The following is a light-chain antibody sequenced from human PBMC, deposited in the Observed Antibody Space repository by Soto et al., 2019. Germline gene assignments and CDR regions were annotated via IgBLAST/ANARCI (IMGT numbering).Light chain of an antibody. V-gene: IGKV3-11*01. CDR1: QSVSSY. Sequence: EIMLTQFPATLSLSPGERATLSCRASQSVSSYLAWYQQKPGQAPRLLIYDASNRATGIPARFSGSGSGTDFTLTISSLEPEDFAVYYCQQRSNWPLTFGGVTKVEIK. CDR2: DAS. CDR3: QQRSNWPLT. J-gene: IGKJ4*01.